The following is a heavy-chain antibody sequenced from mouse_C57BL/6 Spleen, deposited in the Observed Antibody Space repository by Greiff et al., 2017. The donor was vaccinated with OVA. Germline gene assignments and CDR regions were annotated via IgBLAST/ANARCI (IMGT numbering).Heavy chain of an antibody. CDR2: IDPETGGT. V-gene: IGHV1-15*01. J-gene: IGHJ1*03. CDR1: GYTFTDYE. Sequence: VQLQESGAELVRPGASVTLSCKASGYTFTDYEMPWVKQTPVHGLEWIGAIDPETGGTAYNQKFKGKAILTADKSSSTAYMELRSLTSEDSAVYYCTRLFYGAHWYFVVWGTGTTVTVSS. CDR3: TRLFYGAHWYFVV. D-gene: IGHD1-1*02.